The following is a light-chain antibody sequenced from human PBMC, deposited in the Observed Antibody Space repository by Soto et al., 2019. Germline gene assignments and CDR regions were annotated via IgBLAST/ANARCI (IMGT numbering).Light chain of an antibody. CDR1: QSISSW. V-gene: IGKV1-5*03. Sequence: DIQMTQSPSTLSASVGDRVTITCRASQSISSWLAWYQQKPGKAPKLLIYKASSLESGVPSRFSGSGSGTEFTLTISSLQPDDFATSYCQQYNSYSTFGQGTKVEIK. J-gene: IGKJ1*01. CDR2: KAS. CDR3: QQYNSYST.